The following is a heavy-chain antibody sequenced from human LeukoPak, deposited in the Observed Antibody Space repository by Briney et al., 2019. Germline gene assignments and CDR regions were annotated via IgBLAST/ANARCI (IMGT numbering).Heavy chain of an antibody. CDR3: ARIHTSSWFGFDY. J-gene: IGHJ4*02. V-gene: IGHV4-38-2*02. Sequence: PSETLSLTCTVSGYSISSGYYWGWIRQPPGKGLEWIGSIYHSGSTYYNPSLKSRVTISVDTSKNQFSLKLSSVTAAGTAVYYCARIHTSSWFGFDYWGQGTLVTVSS. CDR1: GYSISSGYY. D-gene: IGHD6-13*01. CDR2: IYHSGST.